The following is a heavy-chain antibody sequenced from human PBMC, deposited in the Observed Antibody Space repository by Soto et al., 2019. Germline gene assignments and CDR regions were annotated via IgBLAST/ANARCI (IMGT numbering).Heavy chain of an antibody. CDR2: SSAYNGNT. CDR3: ARDPLRHEYGDYRDY. J-gene: IGHJ4*02. V-gene: IGHV1-18*01. D-gene: IGHD4-17*01. Sequence: QVQLVQSGAEVKKPGDSVKVSCKASGYTFTSYGISWVRQAPGQGLEWMGWSSAYNGNTNYAQKLQDRVTMPTDTSTSTAYRELRSLRSDDTAVYYCARDPLRHEYGDYRDYWGQGTLVTVSS. CDR1: GYTFTSYG.